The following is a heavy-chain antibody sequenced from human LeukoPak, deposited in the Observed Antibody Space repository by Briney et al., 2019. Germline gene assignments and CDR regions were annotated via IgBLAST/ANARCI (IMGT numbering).Heavy chain of an antibody. D-gene: IGHD1-26*01. CDR3: ARDSGGRYFDY. CDR2: INPNSGGT. Sequence: ASAKVSCKASGYTFTGYYIHWVRQAPGQGLEWMGWINPNSGGTNYAQKFQGRVTMTRDTSISTAYMDLSRLRSDDTAVYYCARDSGGRYFDYWGQGTLVTVSS. CDR1: GYTFTGYY. V-gene: IGHV1-2*02. J-gene: IGHJ4*02.